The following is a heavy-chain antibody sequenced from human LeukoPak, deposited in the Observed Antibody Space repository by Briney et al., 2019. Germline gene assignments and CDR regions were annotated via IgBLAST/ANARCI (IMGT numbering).Heavy chain of an antibody. CDR1: GGSISSGDYY. Sequence: SQTLSLTCAVSGGSISSGDYYWSWIRQPPGKGLEWIGYIYYSGSTYYNPSLKSRVTISVDTSKNQFSLKLSSVTAADTAVYYCASYSNYAQSFDYWGQGTLVTVSS. D-gene: IGHD4-11*01. V-gene: IGHV4-30-4*01. J-gene: IGHJ4*02. CDR3: ASYSNYAQSFDY. CDR2: IYYSGST.